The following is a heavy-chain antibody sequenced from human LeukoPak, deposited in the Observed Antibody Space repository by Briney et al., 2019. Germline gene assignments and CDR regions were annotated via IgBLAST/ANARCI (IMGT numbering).Heavy chain of an antibody. D-gene: IGHD2-21*01. CDR3: ARGCGGGPGCYILDY. V-gene: IGHV3-21*01. CDR1: GFTFSSYS. J-gene: IGHJ4*02. Sequence: GGSLRLSCAASGFTFSSYSMNWVRQAPGKGLEWVSSISSSSSYIYYADSVKGRFTISRDNAKNSLYLQMNSLRGEDTAMYYCARGCGGGPGCYILDYWGQGTLVTVSS. CDR2: ISSSSSYI.